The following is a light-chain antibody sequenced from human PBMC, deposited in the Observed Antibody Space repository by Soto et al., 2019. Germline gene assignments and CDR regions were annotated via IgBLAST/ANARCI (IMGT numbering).Light chain of an antibody. Sequence: QSVLTQPPSVSGAPGQRVTISCTGSSSNIGAGYDVHWYQQLPGTAPKLLIYGNSNRPSGVPDRYSGSKSGTSASLAITGLQAEDEAEYYCQSNDSSRSVPDVLGTGTKLTVL. CDR2: GNS. J-gene: IGLJ1*01. CDR1: SSNIGAGYD. V-gene: IGLV1-40*01. CDR3: QSNDSSRSVPDV.